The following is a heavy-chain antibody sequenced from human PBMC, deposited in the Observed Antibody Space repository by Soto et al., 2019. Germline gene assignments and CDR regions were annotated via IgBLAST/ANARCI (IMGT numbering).Heavy chain of an antibody. J-gene: IGHJ4*02. D-gene: IGHD4-17*01. CDR3: AKDYDYGDSLPFDY. CDR2: IIGIGDKA. V-gene: IGHV3-23*01. CDR1: GFSFRDYG. Sequence: EVQLLEAGGGFVQPGGSLRLSCAASGFSFRDYGMSWVRQAPGKGLEWLSAIIGIGDKAYYADSVRGRFTISRDNSKNTLYLQLNDLGAEDTAIYYCAKDYDYGDSLPFDYWGQGTLVTVSS.